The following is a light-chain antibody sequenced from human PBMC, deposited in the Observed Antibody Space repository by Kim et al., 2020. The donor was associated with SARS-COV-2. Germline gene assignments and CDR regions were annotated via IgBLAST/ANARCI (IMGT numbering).Light chain of an antibody. CDR2: EAS. CDR3: QQAHGFPLT. CDR1: QDISSW. J-gene: IGKJ4*01. V-gene: IGKV1D-12*01. Sequence: DIQMTQSPSSVSASVGDRVTITCRASQDISSWLAWYQQKPGKAPKVLIYEASILQSGVPSRFSGSGSGTDFTLTINSLQPEDFATYYCQQAHGFPLTFGGGTKVDIK.